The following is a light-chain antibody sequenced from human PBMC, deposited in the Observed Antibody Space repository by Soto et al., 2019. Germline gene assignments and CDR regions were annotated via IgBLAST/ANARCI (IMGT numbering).Light chain of an antibody. J-gene: IGLJ1*01. Sequence: QSALTQPASVSGSPGQSITISCTGTSSDVGGYDFVSWYQQHPGKAPKLLIYEGDKRPSGVSHRFSASKFGNTASLTISGLQPEDEAVYYCCSYAGASTPYVFGPGTKLTVL. V-gene: IGLV2-23*01. CDR1: SSDVGGYDF. CDR2: EGD. CDR3: CSYAGASTPYV.